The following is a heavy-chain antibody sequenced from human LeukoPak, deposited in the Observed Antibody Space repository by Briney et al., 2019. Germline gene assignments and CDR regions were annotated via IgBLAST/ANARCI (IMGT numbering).Heavy chain of an antibody. CDR1: GFTFSSYP. V-gene: IGHV3-23*01. D-gene: IGHD3-10*01. CDR2: ISGSGRNT. CDR3: AREATMVRGVITFYDS. J-gene: IGHJ5*01. Sequence: GGSLRLSCTASGFTFSSYPMSWVRQAPGKGLEWVSGISGSGRNTYSADSVTGRVIISRDNSKNTLYLQMNSLRAEDTAVYYCAREATMVRGVITFYDSWGHGTLVTVSS.